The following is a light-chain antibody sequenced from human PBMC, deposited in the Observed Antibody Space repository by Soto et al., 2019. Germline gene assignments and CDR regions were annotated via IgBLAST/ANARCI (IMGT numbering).Light chain of an antibody. CDR2: INN. V-gene: IGLV1-44*01. CDR1: DSNVGSTA. Sequence: QSVLTQPPSASGAPGQRVTISCSGSDSNVGSTAVNWYQQVPGTAPKLLIFINNQRPSGVPDRFSGSKSGTSASLAISGLQAEDEADYYCSAWDDSLHVWLFGGGIKLTVL. J-gene: IGLJ3*02. CDR3: SAWDDSLHVWL.